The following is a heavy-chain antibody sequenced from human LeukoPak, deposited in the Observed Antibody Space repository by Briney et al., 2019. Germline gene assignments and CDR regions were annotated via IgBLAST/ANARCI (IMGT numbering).Heavy chain of an antibody. CDR1: GFIFSSQW. CDR3: AKDGSMDV. CDR2: VNQGGTEK. Sequence: GGSLKLSCAASGFIFSSQWMGWVRQAPGKGLEWVANVNQGGTEKFYVASVKGRLSISRDNSKNTLYLQMNSLRAEDTAVYYCAKDGSMDVWGKGTTVTISS. D-gene: IGHD5-12*01. J-gene: IGHJ6*03. V-gene: IGHV3-7*01.